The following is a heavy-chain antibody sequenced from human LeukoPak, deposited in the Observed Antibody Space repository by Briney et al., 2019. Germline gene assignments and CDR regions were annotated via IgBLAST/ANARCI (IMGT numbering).Heavy chain of an antibody. V-gene: IGHV4-59*01. D-gene: IGHD3-22*01. J-gene: IGHJ4*02. CDR3: ARDSYDSSGYYYLGYFDY. CDR1: GGSISSYY. CDR2: IYYSGST. Sequence: SEILSLTCTVSGGSISSYYWSWIRQPPGKGLEWIGYIYYSGSTNYNPSLKSRVTISVDTSKNQFSLKLSSVTAADTAVYYCARDSYDSSGYYYLGYFDYWGQGTLVTVSS.